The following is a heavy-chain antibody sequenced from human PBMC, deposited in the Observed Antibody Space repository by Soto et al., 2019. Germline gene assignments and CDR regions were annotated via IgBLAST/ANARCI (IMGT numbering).Heavy chain of an antibody. D-gene: IGHD2-2*01. Sequence: PSETLSLTCTVSGGSISSYYWGWIRQPPGKGLEWIGNIHYSGSTYYNPSLKSRVTISVDTSKNQFSLKLTSVAAADTAVYYCARRSPRCTSTSCNFDYWGRGTLVTVSS. V-gene: IGHV4-39*01. CDR1: GGSISSYY. CDR3: ARRSPRCTSTSCNFDY. CDR2: IHYSGST. J-gene: IGHJ4*02.